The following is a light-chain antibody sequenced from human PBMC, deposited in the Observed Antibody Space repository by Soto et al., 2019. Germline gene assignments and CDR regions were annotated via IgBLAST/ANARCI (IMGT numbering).Light chain of an antibody. J-gene: IGKJ1*01. CDR3: QQRSNWPHTWT. CDR1: QSVSSK. CDR2: GAS. V-gene: IGKV3-11*01. Sequence: EILLTQSPGTLSLSPGERATLSRWASQSVSSKLAWYQQKPGKAPRLLIYGASTRATGIPARLSGSGSGKDFTLTISSLETEDFAVYYCQQRSNWPHTWTFGQGTKVDIK.